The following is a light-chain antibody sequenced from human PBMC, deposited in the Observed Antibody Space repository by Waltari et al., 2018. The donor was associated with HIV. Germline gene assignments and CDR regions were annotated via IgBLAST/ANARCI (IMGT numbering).Light chain of an antibody. Sequence: QSALTQPASVSGSPGQSITVSCTGTSSDVGAYDFVSWYQPTPGTAPKRVIYEVSYRPSGISNRFSGSKSGNTASLTISGLQTEDEADYYCSSFTTSNYLLFGGGTKVTVL. J-gene: IGLJ2*01. CDR3: SSFTTSNYLL. CDR2: EVS. V-gene: IGLV2-14*01. CDR1: SSDVGAYDF.